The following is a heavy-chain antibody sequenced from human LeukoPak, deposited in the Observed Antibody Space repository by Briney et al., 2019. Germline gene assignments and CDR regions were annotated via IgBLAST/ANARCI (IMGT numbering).Heavy chain of an antibody. CDR3: AREVGATSYSDY. V-gene: IGHV4-38-2*02. J-gene: IGHJ4*02. CDR2: IYHSGST. D-gene: IGHD1-26*01. CDR1: GYSISSGYY. Sequence: PSETLSLTCTVSGYSISSGYYWGWIQQPPGKGLEWIGSIYHSGSTYYNPSLKSRVTISVDTSKNQFSLKLSSVTAADTAVYYCAREVGATSYSDYWGQGTLVTVSS.